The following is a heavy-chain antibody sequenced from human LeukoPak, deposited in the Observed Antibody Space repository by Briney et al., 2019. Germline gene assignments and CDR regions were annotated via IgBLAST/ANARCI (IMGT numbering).Heavy chain of an antibody. Sequence: SETLSLTCTVSGGSISSYYWSWIRQPAGKGLEWIGRIYTSGSTNYNPSLKSRVTMSVDTSKNQFSLELSSVTAADTAVYYCARGLDYYNSSGYFTTRYYFDYWGQGTLVTVSS. CDR2: IYTSGST. D-gene: IGHD3-22*01. CDR1: GGSISSYY. V-gene: IGHV4-4*07. CDR3: ARGLDYYNSSGYFTTRYYFDY. J-gene: IGHJ4*02.